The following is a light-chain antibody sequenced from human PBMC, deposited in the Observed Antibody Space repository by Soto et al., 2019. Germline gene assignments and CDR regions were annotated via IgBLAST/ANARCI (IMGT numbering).Light chain of an antibody. CDR3: QQSYSTPRT. CDR1: LSVSSG. Sequence: EIVMTQSPATLSVSPGERATLSCRASLSVSSGLAWYRQKPGQAPRLLIYGASSRATGIPDRFSGSGSGTDFTLTISSLQPEDFATYYCQQSYSTPRTFGQGTKVDIK. V-gene: IGKV3D-15*01. J-gene: IGKJ1*01. CDR2: GAS.